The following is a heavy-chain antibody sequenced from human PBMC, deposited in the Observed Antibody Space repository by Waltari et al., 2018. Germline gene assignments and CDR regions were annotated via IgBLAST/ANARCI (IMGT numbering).Heavy chain of an antibody. CDR2: IYYSGST. J-gene: IGHJ4*02. Sequence: QLQLQESGPGLVKPSETLSLTCTVSGGSISSSSYYWGWIRQPPGKGLEWIGSIYYSGSTYYNPSLKSRVTISVDTSKNQFSLKLSSGTAADTAVYYCARHVYSSSWYGDWGQGTLVTVSS. CDR1: GGSISSSSYY. V-gene: IGHV4-39*01. D-gene: IGHD6-13*01. CDR3: ARHVYSSSWYGD.